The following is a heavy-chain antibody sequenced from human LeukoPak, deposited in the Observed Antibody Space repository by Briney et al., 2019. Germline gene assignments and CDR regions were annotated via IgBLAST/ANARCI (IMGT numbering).Heavy chain of an antibody. D-gene: IGHD2-15*01. J-gene: IGHJ4*02. Sequence: SGPTLVKPTQTLTLTCTFSGFSLSTSGMRVSWIRQPPGKALEWHARIDWDDDKFYSTSLKTRLTISKDTSKNQVVLTMTNMDPVDTATYYCALKGFCRGGSCAQYYFDYWGQGTLVTVSS. V-gene: IGHV2-70*04. CDR3: ALKGFCRGGSCAQYYFDY. CDR2: IDWDDDK. CDR1: GFSLSTSGMR.